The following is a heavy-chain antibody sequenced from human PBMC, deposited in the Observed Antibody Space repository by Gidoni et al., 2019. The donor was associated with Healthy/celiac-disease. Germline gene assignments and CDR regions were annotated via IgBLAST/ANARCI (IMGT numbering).Heavy chain of an antibody. CDR3: ARGKPHNYYDSSGYYPRWFDP. J-gene: IGHJ5*02. V-gene: IGHV4-34*01. D-gene: IGHD3-22*01. CDR2: INHSGST. CDR1: GGSFSGYY. Sequence: QVQLQQWGAGPLKPSEPLSLTCAVYGGSFSGYYWRWIRQPPGNGLEWIGEINHSGSTNYNPSLKSRVTISVDTSKNQFSLKLSSVTAADTAVYYCARGKPHNYYDSSGYYPRWFDPWGQGTLVTVSS.